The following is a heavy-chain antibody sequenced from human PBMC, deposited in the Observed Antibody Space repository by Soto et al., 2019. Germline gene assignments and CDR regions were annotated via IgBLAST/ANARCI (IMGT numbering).Heavy chain of an antibody. V-gene: IGHV3-7*01. J-gene: IGHJ4*02. CDR3: AREADCSGGSCHPGD. D-gene: IGHD2-15*01. CDR2: IKQDGREK. CDR1: GFTFSGYG. Sequence: EVQLVESGGGLVQPGGSRSPSCAASGFTFSGYGMGWARQAPGKGREWVANIKQDGREKYNVDSVKGRFTISRDNAKNSLYLQMNSLRAEDTAVYYCAREADCSGGSCHPGDWGQGTLVTVSS.